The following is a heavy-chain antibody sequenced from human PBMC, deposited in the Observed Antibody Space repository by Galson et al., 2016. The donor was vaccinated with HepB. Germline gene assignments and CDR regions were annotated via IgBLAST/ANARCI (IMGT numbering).Heavy chain of an antibody. V-gene: IGHV6-1*01. Sequence: CPISGDSVSRNKVAWYWIRQSPSRGLEWLGRTYYSSKWYNDYALSLKSRISINADTTKNQIFLQLNSVTPDDTAVYYWARDGRLKYYGMDVWGQGTTVTVSS. J-gene: IGHJ6*02. CDR3: ARDGRLKYYGMDV. CDR2: TYYSSKWYN. D-gene: IGHD5/OR15-5a*01. CDR1: GDSVSRNKVA.